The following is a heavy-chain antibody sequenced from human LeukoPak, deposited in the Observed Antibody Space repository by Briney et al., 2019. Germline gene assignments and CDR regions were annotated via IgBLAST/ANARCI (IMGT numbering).Heavy chain of an antibody. V-gene: IGHV3-23*01. CDR1: GFTFSSNA. D-gene: IGHD3-22*01. CDR3: AKDPRASSAYYYDRLGY. CDR2: ISVSGAST. Sequence: SGGSLRLSCAASGFTFSSNAMSWVRQAPGKGLEWVSAISVSGASTYYADSVKGRFTISRDNSKSTLNLQMNSLRVEDTAVYYCAKDPRASSAYYYDRLGYWGQGTLVTVSA. J-gene: IGHJ4*02.